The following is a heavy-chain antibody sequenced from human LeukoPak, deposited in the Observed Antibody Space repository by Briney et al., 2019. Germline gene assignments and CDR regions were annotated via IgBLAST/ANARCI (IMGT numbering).Heavy chain of an antibody. J-gene: IGHJ6*03. CDR3: ARDWAVAGHYYYYMDV. Sequence: ASVKVSCKASGYTFTGYYMHWVRQAPGQGLEWMGWINPNSGGTNYAQKFQGRVTMTRDTSISTVYMELSSLRSEDTAVYYCARDWAVAGHYYYYMDVWGKGTTVTVSS. CDR2: INPNSGGT. CDR1: GYTFTGYY. V-gene: IGHV1-2*02. D-gene: IGHD6-19*01.